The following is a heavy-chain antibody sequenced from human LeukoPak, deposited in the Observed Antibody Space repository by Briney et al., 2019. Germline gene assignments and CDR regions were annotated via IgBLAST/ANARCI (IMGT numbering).Heavy chain of an antibody. Sequence: SETLSLTCTVSGGSISSYYWSWIRQPPGMGLEWIGYIYYSGSTNYNPSLKSRVTISVDTSKNQFSLKLSSVTAADTAVYYCARDQGYNDAFDIWGQGTMVTVSS. CDR3: ARDQGYNDAFDI. CDR1: GGSISSYY. V-gene: IGHV4-59*01. J-gene: IGHJ3*02. D-gene: IGHD5-24*01. CDR2: IYYSGST.